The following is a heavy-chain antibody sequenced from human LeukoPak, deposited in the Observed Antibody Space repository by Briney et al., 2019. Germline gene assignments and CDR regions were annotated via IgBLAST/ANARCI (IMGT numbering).Heavy chain of an antibody. CDR2: ISGSGGST. V-gene: IGHV3-23*01. D-gene: IGHD3-10*01. J-gene: IGHJ6*02. CDR1: GFTFSSYA. Sequence: GGSLRLSCAASGFTFSSYAMNWVRQAPGKGLEWVSAISGSGGSTYYADSVKGRFTISRDNSKNTLYLQMNSLRAEDTAVYYCANLMVRGGTYYYYGMDAWGQGTTVTVSS. CDR3: ANLMVRGGTYYYYGMDA.